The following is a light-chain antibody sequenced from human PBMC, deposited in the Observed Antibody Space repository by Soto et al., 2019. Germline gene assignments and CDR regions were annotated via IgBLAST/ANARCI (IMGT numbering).Light chain of an antibody. CDR2: KAS. CDR3: QHYNSYPDA. Sequence: EIQMTQSPSTLSGSVGDRVTITCRASQTISSWLAWYQQKPGKAPKLLIYKASTLKSGVPSRFSGSGSGTEFTLTISSLQPDDFATYYCQHYNSYPDAFGQGTKVDIK. V-gene: IGKV1-5*03. J-gene: IGKJ1*01. CDR1: QTISSW.